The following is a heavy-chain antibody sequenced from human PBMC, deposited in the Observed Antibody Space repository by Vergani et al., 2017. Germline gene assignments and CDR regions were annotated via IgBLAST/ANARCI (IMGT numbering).Heavy chain of an antibody. D-gene: IGHD3-22*01. V-gene: IGHV3-53*01. CDR1: GFTVSSNY. J-gene: IGHJ4*02. Sequence: EVQLVESGGGLIQPGGSLRLSCAASGFTVSSNYMTWVRQAPGKGLEWVSVIYSGGSTYYADSVKGRFTISRDNSKNTLYLQMNSLRAEDTAVYYCASGRRVYYDSSGYYYYWGQGTLVTVSS. CDR3: ASGRRVYYDSSGYYYY. CDR2: IYSGGST.